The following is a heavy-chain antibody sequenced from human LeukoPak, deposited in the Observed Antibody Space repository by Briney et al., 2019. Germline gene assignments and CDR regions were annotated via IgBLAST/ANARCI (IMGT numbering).Heavy chain of an antibody. J-gene: IGHJ4*02. V-gene: IGHV4-59*01. CDR3: ARESYYYGSGSYYPFDY. D-gene: IGHD3-10*01. CDR1: GGSISSYY. CDR2: IYYSGST. Sequence: SETLSLTCTVSGGSISSYYWSWIRQPPGKGLEWIGYIYYSGSTNYNPSLKSRVTISVDTSKNQFSLKLSSVTAADTAVYYCARESYYYGSGSYYPFDYWGQGTLVTVSS.